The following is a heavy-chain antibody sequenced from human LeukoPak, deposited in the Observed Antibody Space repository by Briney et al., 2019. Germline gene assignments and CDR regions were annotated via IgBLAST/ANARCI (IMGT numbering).Heavy chain of an antibody. CDR1: GFTFSSYG. Sequence: GGSLRLSCAASGFTFSSYGMHWVRQAPGKGLEWVAVISYDGSNKYYADSVKGRFTISRDNSKNTLYLQMNSLRAEDTAVYYCLATSYYYDSSGYYDNAFDIWGQGTMVTVSS. V-gene: IGHV3-30*03. D-gene: IGHD3-22*01. CDR2: ISYDGSNK. J-gene: IGHJ3*02. CDR3: LATSYYYDSSGYYDNAFDI.